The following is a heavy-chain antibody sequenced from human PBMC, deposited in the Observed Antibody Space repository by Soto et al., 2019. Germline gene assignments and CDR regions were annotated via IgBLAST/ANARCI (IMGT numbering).Heavy chain of an antibody. CDR2: ISSSSSTI. CDR3: ARDGSMQPYCGGDCYSYYYYYYGMDV. Sequence: SGGSLRLSCAASGFTFSSYSMNWVRQAPGKGLEWVSYISSSSSTIYYADSVKGRFTISRDNAKNSLYLQMNSLRAEDTAVYYCARDGSMQPYCGGDCYSYYYYYYGMDVWGQGTTVTSP. J-gene: IGHJ6*02. V-gene: IGHV3-48*01. D-gene: IGHD2-21*02. CDR1: GFTFSSYS.